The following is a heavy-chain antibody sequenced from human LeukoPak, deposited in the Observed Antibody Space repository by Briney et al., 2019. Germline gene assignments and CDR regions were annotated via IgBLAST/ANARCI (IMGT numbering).Heavy chain of an antibody. V-gene: IGHV3-7*03. CDR1: GFTLSSYW. CDR2: IKQDGSEK. CDR3: ARDRFGEFWFDP. Sequence: GGSLRLSCAASGFTLSSYWMNWVRQAPGKGLEWVANIKQDGSEKYYVDSVKGRFTISRDNAKNSLYLQMNSLRAEDTAVYYCARDRFGEFWFDPWGQGTLVTVSS. D-gene: IGHD3-10*01. J-gene: IGHJ5*02.